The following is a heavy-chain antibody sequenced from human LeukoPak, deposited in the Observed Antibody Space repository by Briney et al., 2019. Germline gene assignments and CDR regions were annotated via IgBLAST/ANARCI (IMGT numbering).Heavy chain of an antibody. CDR3: AKAIARGADY. Sequence: GGSLRLSFAAYGFTFRNYDMHWVRQPPGKGLEWVAFIRYDGSTNYYAESVKGRFTISRDNSKNTMYLQIDSLRVEDTAVYYCAKAIARGADYWGQGTLVTVSS. V-gene: IGHV3-30*02. CDR1: GFTFRNYD. CDR2: IRYDGSTN. D-gene: IGHD3-10*01. J-gene: IGHJ4*02.